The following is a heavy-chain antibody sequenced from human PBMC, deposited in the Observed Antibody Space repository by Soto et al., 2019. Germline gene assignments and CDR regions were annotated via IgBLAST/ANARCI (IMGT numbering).Heavy chain of an antibody. CDR3: SRIKWGLDYYSGMDV. Sequence: ASVKVSCKASGYTFSDYFIQWLRQAPGQGLEWVAWINPKTAATNYAKKFQDRVTLTSDTSFSTAYLELTRLRPDDTALYYCSRIKWGLDYYSGMDVWGQGTAVTVSS. J-gene: IGHJ6*02. CDR2: INPKTAAT. D-gene: IGHD1-26*01. V-gene: IGHV1-2*02. CDR1: GYTFSDYF.